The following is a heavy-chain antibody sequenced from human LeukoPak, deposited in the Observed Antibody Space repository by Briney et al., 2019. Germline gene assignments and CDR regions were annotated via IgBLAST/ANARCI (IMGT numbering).Heavy chain of an antibody. CDR3: ATELWFGELSNWFDP. Sequence: GASVKVSCKVSGYTLTELSMHWVRQAPGKGLEWMGGFDPEDGETIYAQKLQGRVTMTEDTSTDTAYMELSSLRSEDTAVYYCATELWFGELSNWFDPWGQGTLVTVSS. CDR1: GYTLTELS. CDR2: FDPEDGET. D-gene: IGHD3-10*01. J-gene: IGHJ5*02. V-gene: IGHV1-24*01.